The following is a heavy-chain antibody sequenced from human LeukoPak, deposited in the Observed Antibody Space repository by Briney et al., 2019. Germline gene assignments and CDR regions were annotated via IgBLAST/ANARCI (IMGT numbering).Heavy chain of an antibody. CDR1: GFTFSSYG. CDR2: IWYDGSNK. J-gene: IGHJ6*02. V-gene: IGHV3-33*01. CDR3: ARVRVYYYYGMDV. Sequence: GRSLRLSCAASGFTFSSYGMHWVRQAPGKGLEWVAVIWYDGSNKYYADSVKGRFTISRDNSKNTLYLQMNSLRAEDTAVYYCARVRVYYYYGMDVWGQGTTVTVSS.